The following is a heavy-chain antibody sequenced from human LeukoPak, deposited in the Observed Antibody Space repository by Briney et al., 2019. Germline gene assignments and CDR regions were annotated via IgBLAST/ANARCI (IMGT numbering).Heavy chain of an antibody. CDR2: ISWNGDSS. CDR3: AKEGDGYH. Sequence: GGSLRLSCAASGFTFDDYAMHWVRQAPGKGLEWVSLISWNGDSSFYVDSVKGRFTISRDNSKNSLYLQMNSLRTEDTALYYCAKEGDGYHWGQGTMVTVSS. D-gene: IGHD5-24*01. CDR1: GFTFDDYA. J-gene: IGHJ3*01. V-gene: IGHV3-43D*03.